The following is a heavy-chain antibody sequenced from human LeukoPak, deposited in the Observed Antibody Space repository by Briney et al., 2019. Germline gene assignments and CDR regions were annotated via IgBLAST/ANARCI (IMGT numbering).Heavy chain of an antibody. J-gene: IGHJ4*02. V-gene: IGHV3-74*01. CDR1: GFTFSNYW. Sequence: GGSLRLSCAASGFTFSNYWMHSVRQAPGKGLVWVSRINSDGSSTTYADSVKGRFTISRDNAKNTLYLQMNSLRAEDTAVYYCARALGGGGTSIYYWGQGTLVTVSS. CDR2: INSDGSST. CDR3: ARALGGGGTSIYY. D-gene: IGHD2-15*01.